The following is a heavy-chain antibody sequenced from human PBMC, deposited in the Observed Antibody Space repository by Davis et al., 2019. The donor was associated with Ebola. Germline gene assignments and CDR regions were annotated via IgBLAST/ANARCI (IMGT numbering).Heavy chain of an antibody. Sequence: GESLKISCAASGFTFSSYGMPWVRQAPGKRLEWVAVISYDGSNKYYADSVKGRFTISRDNSKNTLYLQMNSLRAEDTAVYYCAKGTFQDYWGQGTLVTVSS. CDR3: AKGTFQDY. J-gene: IGHJ4*02. CDR2: ISYDGSNK. D-gene: IGHD3-16*01. CDR1: GFTFSSYG. V-gene: IGHV3-30*18.